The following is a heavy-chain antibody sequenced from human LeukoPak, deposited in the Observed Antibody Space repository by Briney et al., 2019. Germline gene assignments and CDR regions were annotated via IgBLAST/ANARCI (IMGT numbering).Heavy chain of an antibody. D-gene: IGHD1-26*01. CDR2: IKQDGSEK. CDR1: GSTFSSYW. CDR3: ARDPGGSYPYFDY. V-gene: IGHV3-7*01. Sequence: GGSLRLSCAASGSTFSSYWMSWVRQAPGKGLEWVANIKQDGSEKYYVDSVKGRFTISRDNAKNSLYLQMNSLRAEDTAVYCCARDPGGSYPYFDYWGQGTLVTVSS. J-gene: IGHJ4*02.